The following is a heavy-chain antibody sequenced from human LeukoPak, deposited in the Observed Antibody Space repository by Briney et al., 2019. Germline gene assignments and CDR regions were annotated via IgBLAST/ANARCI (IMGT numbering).Heavy chain of an antibody. Sequence: PGGSLRLSCAASGFTFSSYAMDWVRQTPGMGLEWVSAISADGTRAYYADSVKGRFTFSRDNSKNTLYLQMNSLRAEETAVYYCARDLRETIAAAGTFDYWGQGTLVTVSS. CDR3: ARDLRETIAAAGTFDY. CDR1: GFTFSSYA. J-gene: IGHJ4*02. CDR2: ISADGTRA. V-gene: IGHV3-23*01. D-gene: IGHD6-13*01.